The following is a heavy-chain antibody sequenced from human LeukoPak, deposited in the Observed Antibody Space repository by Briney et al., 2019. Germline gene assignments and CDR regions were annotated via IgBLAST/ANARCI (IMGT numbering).Heavy chain of an antibody. Sequence: PGTSLRLSCAASGFTFSSHGMHWVRQAPGKGLEWVAVVRYHGSDKNYADSVKGRFTISRDNSKNTLYLQMSSLRVEDLALYYCERTGGRDSYGFHPWGQGTLVTVSP. CDR3: ERTGGRDSYGFHP. V-gene: IGHV3-33*01. CDR1: GFTFSSHG. J-gene: IGHJ5*02. D-gene: IGHD5-24*01. CDR2: VRYHGSDK.